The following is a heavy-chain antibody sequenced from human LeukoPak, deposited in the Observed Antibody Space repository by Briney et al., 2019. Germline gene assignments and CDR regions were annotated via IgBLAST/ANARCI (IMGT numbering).Heavy chain of an antibody. Sequence: AGGSLRLSCAASGFTFSNYAIHWVRQAPGKGLEYVSAISRSGGTTYYANSVKGRFTISRDNSKSTLFLQMGSLRAEDMAVYYCARVGDIDAFDIWGQGTMVTVSS. CDR1: GFTFSNYA. J-gene: IGHJ3*02. CDR3: ARVGDIDAFDI. CDR2: ISRSGGTT. V-gene: IGHV3-64*01. D-gene: IGHD4-17*01.